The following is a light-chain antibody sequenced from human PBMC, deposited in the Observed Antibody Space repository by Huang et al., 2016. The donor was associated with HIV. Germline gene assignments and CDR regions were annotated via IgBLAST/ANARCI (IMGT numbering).Light chain of an antibody. CDR1: QNINDF. Sequence: EIVLTQSPATLSLSPGERATVSCRASQNINDFLAWYQQTPGQPPRLLIYDASPRASGIPARFSGNGSGTDFTLMISSLEPEDFAVYYCQQRSTWPRSITFGQGTRLEI. J-gene: IGKJ5*01. CDR2: DAS. CDR3: QQRSTWPRSIT. V-gene: IGKV3-11*01.